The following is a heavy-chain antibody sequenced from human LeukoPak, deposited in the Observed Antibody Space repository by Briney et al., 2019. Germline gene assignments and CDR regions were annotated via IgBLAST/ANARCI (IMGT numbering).Heavy chain of an antibody. Sequence: PGGSPRLSCAASGFTFSSYEMNWVRQAPGKGLEWVSYISSSGSTIYYADSVKGRFTISRDNAKNSLYLQMNSLRAEDTAVYYCAELGITVIGGVWGKGTTVTISS. CDR1: GFTFSSYE. J-gene: IGHJ6*04. D-gene: IGHD3-10*02. CDR3: AELGITVIGGV. CDR2: ISSSGSTI. V-gene: IGHV3-48*03.